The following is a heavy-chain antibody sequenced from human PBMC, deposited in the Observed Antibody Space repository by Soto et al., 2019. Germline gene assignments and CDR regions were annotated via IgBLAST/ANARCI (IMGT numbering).Heavy chain of an antibody. J-gene: IGHJ5*02. CDR3: AKTQYYYDSSGYGWFDP. CDR2: ISGSGGST. D-gene: IGHD3-22*01. V-gene: IGHV3-23*01. Sequence: GGSLRLSCAASGFTFSSYAMSWVRQAPGKGLEWVSAISGSGGSTYYADSVKGRFTISRDNSKNTLYLQMNSLRAEDTAVYYCAKTQYYYDSSGYGWFDPWGQGTLVTVSS. CDR1: GFTFSSYA.